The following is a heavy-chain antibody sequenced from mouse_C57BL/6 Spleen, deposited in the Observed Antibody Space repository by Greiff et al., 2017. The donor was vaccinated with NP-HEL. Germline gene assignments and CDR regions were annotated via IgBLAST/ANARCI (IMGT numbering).Heavy chain of an antibody. J-gene: IGHJ1*03. V-gene: IGHV5-16*01. CDR1: GFTFSDYY. CDR2: INYDGSST. Sequence: EVKVVESEGGLVQPGSSMKLSCTASGFTFSDYYMAWVRQVPEKGLEWVANINYDGSSTYYLDSLKSRFIISRDNAKNILYLQMSSLKSEDTATYYCARFLTGDWYFDVWGTGTTVTVSS. D-gene: IGHD4-1*01. CDR3: ARFLTGDWYFDV.